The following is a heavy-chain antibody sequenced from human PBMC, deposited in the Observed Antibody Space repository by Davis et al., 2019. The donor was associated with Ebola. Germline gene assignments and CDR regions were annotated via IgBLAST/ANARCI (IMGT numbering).Heavy chain of an antibody. V-gene: IGHV3-11*04. CDR3: ARDEVVLPAAIGMDV. J-gene: IGHJ6*02. CDR2: ISSSSSTI. Sequence: GGSLRPSCAASGFTLSDFYMSWTRQAPGKGLEWVSYISSSSSTIYYADSVKGRFTISRDNAKISLYRQMNSLRDEDTAVYYCARDEVVLPAAIGMDVWGQGTTVTVSS. CDR1: GFTLSDFY. D-gene: IGHD2-2*01.